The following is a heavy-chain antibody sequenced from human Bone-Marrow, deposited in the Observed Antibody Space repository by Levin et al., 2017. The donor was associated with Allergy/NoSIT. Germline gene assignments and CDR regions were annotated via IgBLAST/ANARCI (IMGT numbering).Heavy chain of an antibody. V-gene: IGHV4-34*01. CDR1: GGSFSGYY. CDR2: INHSGST. J-gene: IGHJ6*02. D-gene: IGHD6-19*01. CDR3: AREGGLDGRAGMDV. Sequence: PSETLSLTCAVYGGSFSGYYWSWIRQPPGKGLEWIGEINHSGSTNYNPSLKSRVTISVDTSKNQFSLKLSSVTAADTAVYYCAREGGLDGRAGMDVWGQGTTVTVSS.